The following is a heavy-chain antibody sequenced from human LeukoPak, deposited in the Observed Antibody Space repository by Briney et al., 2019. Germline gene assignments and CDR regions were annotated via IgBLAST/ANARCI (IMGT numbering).Heavy chain of an antibody. D-gene: IGHD3-22*01. Sequence: PGGSLRLSCAASGFIFSSYGMHWVRQAPGKGLEWVAFIRYDGSNKYYADSVKGRFTISRDNSKNTLYLQMNSLRAEDTAVYYCAKDREIISSYHYFDYWGQGTLVTVSS. CDR1: GFIFSSYG. J-gene: IGHJ4*02. CDR3: AKDREIISSYHYFDY. V-gene: IGHV3-30*02. CDR2: IRYDGSNK.